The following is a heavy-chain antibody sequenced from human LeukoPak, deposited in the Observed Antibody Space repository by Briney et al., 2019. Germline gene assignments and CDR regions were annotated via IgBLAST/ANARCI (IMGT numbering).Heavy chain of an antibody. CDR1: GYTFTGYY. Sequence: GASVKVSCKASGYTFTGYYMHWVRQAPGQGLEWMGWINPNSGGTNYAQKFQGRVTMTRDTSISTAYMELSRLRSDDTAVYYCARDPTKPHYSGSYYGFDPWGQGTLVTVSS. CDR3: ARDPTKPHYSGSYYGFDP. V-gene: IGHV1-2*02. D-gene: IGHD1-26*01. J-gene: IGHJ5*02. CDR2: INPNSGGT.